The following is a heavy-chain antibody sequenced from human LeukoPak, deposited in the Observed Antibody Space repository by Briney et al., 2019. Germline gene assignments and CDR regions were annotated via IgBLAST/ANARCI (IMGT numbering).Heavy chain of an antibody. Sequence: GRSLRLSCAASGFTFSSYAMHWVRQAPGKGLEWVAVIWYDGSNKYYADSVKGRFTISRDNSKNTLYLQMNSLRAEDTAVYYCAKDTIAAAGIKWYYFDYWGQGTLVTVSS. CDR3: AKDTIAAAGIKWYYFDY. V-gene: IGHV3-33*06. J-gene: IGHJ4*02. D-gene: IGHD6-13*01. CDR2: IWYDGSNK. CDR1: GFTFSSYA.